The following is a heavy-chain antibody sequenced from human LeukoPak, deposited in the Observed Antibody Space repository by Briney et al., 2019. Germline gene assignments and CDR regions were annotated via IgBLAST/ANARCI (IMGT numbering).Heavy chain of an antibody. J-gene: IGHJ4*02. Sequence: SETLSLTCAVYGGSFSGYYWSWIRQPPGKGLEWIGEINHSGSTNYNPSLKSRVTISVDTSKSQFSLRLSSVTAADTAVYYCAARDVLTGLHDYWGQGTLVTVSS. CDR1: GGSFSGYY. CDR3: AARDVLTGLHDY. CDR2: INHSGST. D-gene: IGHD3-9*01. V-gene: IGHV4-34*01.